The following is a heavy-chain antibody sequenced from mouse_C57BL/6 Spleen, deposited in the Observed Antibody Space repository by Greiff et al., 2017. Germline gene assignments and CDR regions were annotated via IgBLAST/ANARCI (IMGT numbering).Heavy chain of an antibody. CDR2: IDPSDSET. CDR1: GYTFTSYW. D-gene: IGHD1-1*01. V-gene: IGHV1-52*01. CDR3: ARERVYYGSRGFDY. J-gene: IGHJ2*01. Sequence: QVQLQQPGAELVRPGSSVKLSCKASGYTFTSYWMHWVKQRPIQGLEWIGNIDPSDSETHYNQKFKDKATLTVDKSSSTAYMQLSSLTSEDSAVYYCARERVYYGSRGFDYWGQGTTLTVSS.